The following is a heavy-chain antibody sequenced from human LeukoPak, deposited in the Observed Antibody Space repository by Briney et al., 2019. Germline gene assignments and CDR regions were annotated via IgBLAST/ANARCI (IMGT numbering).Heavy chain of an antibody. D-gene: IGHD2-8*01. Sequence: ASVKVSCKASGYTFTSYGISWVRQAPGQGLEWVGWISAYNGNTNYAQKLQGRVTMTTDTSTSTAYMELRSLRSDDTAVYYCARDRNIVLMVYAMAYAFDIWGQGTMVTVSS. J-gene: IGHJ3*02. CDR2: ISAYNGNT. V-gene: IGHV1-18*01. CDR3: ARDRNIVLMVYAMAYAFDI. CDR1: GYTFTSYG.